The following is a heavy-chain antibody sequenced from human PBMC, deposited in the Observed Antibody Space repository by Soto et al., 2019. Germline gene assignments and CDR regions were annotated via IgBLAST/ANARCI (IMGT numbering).Heavy chain of an antibody. V-gene: IGHV3-23*01. J-gene: IGHJ4*02. Sequence: EVQLLESGGGLVQPGGSLRLSCAASGFSFSTYSMSWVRQAPGKGLEWVSGISGSGGSTYYADSVKGRLTISRDNSDKNLYLRIHTVRAEDTAVYYCAKSRSDRWNDAYFFDFWGKGTLVTVSS. CDR2: ISGSGGST. CDR1: GFSFSTYS. CDR3: AKSRSDRWNDAYFFDF. D-gene: IGHD1-1*01.